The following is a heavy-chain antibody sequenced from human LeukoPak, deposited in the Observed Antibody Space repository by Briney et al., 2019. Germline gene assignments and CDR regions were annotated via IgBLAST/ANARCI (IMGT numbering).Heavy chain of an antibody. CDR1: GGSISSGDYY. D-gene: IGHD6-13*01. CDR2: IYYSGST. CDR3: ARVAAAAPRNWFDP. Sequence: NPSETLSLTCTVSGGSISSGDYYWSWIRQPPGKGLEWIGYIYYSGSTYYNPSLKSRVTISVDTSKNQFSLKLSSVTAADTAVYYCARVAAAAPRNWFDPWGQGTLVTVSS. V-gene: IGHV4-30-4*01. J-gene: IGHJ5*02.